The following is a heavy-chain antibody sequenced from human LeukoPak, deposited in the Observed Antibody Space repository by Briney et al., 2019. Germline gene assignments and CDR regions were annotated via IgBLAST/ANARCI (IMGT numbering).Heavy chain of an antibody. CDR3: ARETYYYDSSGYYHFDY. Sequence: GGSLRLSCAASGFTFSSYSMNWVRQAPGKGLEWVSSISSSCSYIYYADSLKGRCTIARDNAKNSLYLQMNSLRAEDTAVYYCARETYYYDSSGYYHFDYWGQGTLVTVSS. D-gene: IGHD3-22*01. V-gene: IGHV3-21*01. CDR2: ISSSCSYI. CDR1: GFTFSSYS. J-gene: IGHJ4*02.